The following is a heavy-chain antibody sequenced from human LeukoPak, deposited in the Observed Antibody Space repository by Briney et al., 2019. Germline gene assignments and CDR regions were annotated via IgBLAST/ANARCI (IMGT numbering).Heavy chain of an antibody. D-gene: IGHD1-7*01. CDR2: IYYSGST. CDR1: GFTLSYYW. CDR3: ARGDNWNYTPYYYYYMDV. Sequence: PGGSLRLSCAASGFTLSYYWMSWVRQAPGKGLEWIGYIYYSGSTNYNPSLKSRVTISVDTSKNQFSLKLSSVTAADTAVYYCARGDNWNYTPYYYYYMDVWGKGTTVTVSS. V-gene: IGHV4-59*01. J-gene: IGHJ6*03.